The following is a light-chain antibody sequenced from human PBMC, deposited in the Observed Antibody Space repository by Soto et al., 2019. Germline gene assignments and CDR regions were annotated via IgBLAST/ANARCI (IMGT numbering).Light chain of an antibody. CDR3: SSYTSSSTYV. Sequence: QSALTQPASVSGSPGQSITISCTGTSGDVGAYDFVSWHQQHPGKAPKLMIYDVSNRPSGVSSRFSGSKSGNTASLTISGLQAEDEADYYCSSYTSSSTYVFGIGTKVT. CDR1: SGDVGAYDF. V-gene: IGLV2-14*01. J-gene: IGLJ1*01. CDR2: DVS.